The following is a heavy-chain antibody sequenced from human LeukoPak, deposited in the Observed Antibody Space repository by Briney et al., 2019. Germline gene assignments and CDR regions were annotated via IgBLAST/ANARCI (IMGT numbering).Heavy chain of an antibody. V-gene: IGHV3-33*01. J-gene: IGHJ1*01. CDR3: AREAVVVPAAIGYFQH. D-gene: IGHD2-2*02. Sequence: GRSLRLSCAASGFTFSSYGMHWVRQAPGKGLEWVADIWYDGSNKYYADSVKGRFTISRDNSKNTLYLQMNSLRAEDTAVYYCAREAVVVPAAIGYFQHWGQGTLVTVSS. CDR2: IWYDGSNK. CDR1: GFTFSSYG.